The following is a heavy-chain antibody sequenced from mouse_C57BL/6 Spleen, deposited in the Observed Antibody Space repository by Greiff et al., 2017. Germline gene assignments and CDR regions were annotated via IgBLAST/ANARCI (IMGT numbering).Heavy chain of an antibody. CDR2: IYPGDGDT. Sequence: VQLVESGAELVKPGASVKISCKASGYAFSSYWMNWVKQRPGKGLEWIGQIYPGDGDTNYNGKFKGKATLTADKSSSTAYMQLSSLTSEDSAVYFCARWGYGSSYLAMDYWGQGTSVTVSS. CDR3: ARWGYGSSYLAMDY. CDR1: GYAFSSYW. D-gene: IGHD1-1*01. V-gene: IGHV1-80*01. J-gene: IGHJ4*01.